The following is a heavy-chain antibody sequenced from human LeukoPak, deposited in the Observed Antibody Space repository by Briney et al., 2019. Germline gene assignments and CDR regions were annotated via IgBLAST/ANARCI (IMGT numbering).Heavy chain of an antibody. Sequence: SETLSLTCTVSGVSISSSYYYWGWIRQPPGKGLEWIVSVYYSGSTYYNPSLKSRVTISVDTSKNQFSLKLNSVSAADTAVYYCARDGAVDILTGYGAFDIWGQGTMVTVSS. CDR2: VYYSGST. V-gene: IGHV4-39*07. CDR3: ARDGAVDILTGYGAFDI. D-gene: IGHD3-9*01. CDR1: GVSISSSYYY. J-gene: IGHJ3*02.